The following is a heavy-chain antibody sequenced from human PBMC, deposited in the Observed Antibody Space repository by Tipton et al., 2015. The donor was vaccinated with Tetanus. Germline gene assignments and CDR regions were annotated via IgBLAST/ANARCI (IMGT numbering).Heavy chain of an antibody. CDR3: ARGGTMVHGVILQDHFYY. CDR2: IYHNGGT. CDR1: DGSFNAYY. D-gene: IGHD3-10*01. J-gene: IGHJ4*02. V-gene: IGHV4-30-2*01. Sequence: RSLRLSCGVSDGSFNAYYWSWIRQPPGKGLEWIGFIYHNGGTYYNPSLKSRATISVDRSKNQFSLKLSSVTAADTAVYFCARGGTMVHGVILQDHFYYWGQGTLVTVSS.